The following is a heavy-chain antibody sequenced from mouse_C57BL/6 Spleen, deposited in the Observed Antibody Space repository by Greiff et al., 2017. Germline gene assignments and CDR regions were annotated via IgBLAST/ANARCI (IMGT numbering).Heavy chain of an antibody. Sequence: VHVKQSGPELVKPGASVKISCKASGYSFTGYYMNWVKQSPEKSLEWIGEINPSTGGTTYNQKFKAKATLTVDKSSSTAYMQLKSLTSEDSAVYYCARFYYGSSSPYYFDYWGQGTTLTVSS. CDR1: GYSFTGYY. J-gene: IGHJ2*01. CDR2: INPSTGGT. D-gene: IGHD1-1*01. V-gene: IGHV1-42*01. CDR3: ARFYYGSSSPYYFDY.